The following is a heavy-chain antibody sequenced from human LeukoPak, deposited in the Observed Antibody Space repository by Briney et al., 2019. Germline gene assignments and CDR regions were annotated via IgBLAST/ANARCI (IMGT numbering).Heavy chain of an antibody. Sequence: SETLSLTCTVSGGSITSDYWTWIRQAPGKGLEWIGYIYYSGTTNYNPSLKSRVTISLDTSKTQFSLKLRSVTAADTAVYYCARHCMYDSSGYYVCYWGQGTLVTVSS. CDR3: ARHCMYDSSGYYVCY. CDR1: GGSITSDY. D-gene: IGHD3-22*01. J-gene: IGHJ4*02. V-gene: IGHV4-59*01. CDR2: IYYSGTT.